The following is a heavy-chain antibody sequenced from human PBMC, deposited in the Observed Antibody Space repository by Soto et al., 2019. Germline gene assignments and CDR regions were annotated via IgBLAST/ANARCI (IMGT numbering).Heavy chain of an antibody. CDR1: GGTFSSYA. V-gene: IGHV1-69*13. Sequence: GASVKVSCKASGGTFSSYAISWVRQAPGQGLEWMGGIIPIFGTANYAQKFQGRVTITADESTSTAYMELSSLRSEDTAVYYCARVIPGIAAAGQAYYYYYGMDVWGQGTTVTVSS. J-gene: IGHJ6*02. CDR2: IIPIFGTA. CDR3: ARVIPGIAAAGQAYYYYYGMDV. D-gene: IGHD6-13*01.